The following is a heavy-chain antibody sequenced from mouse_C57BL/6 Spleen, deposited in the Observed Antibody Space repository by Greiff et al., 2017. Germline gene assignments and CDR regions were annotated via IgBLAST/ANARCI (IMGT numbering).Heavy chain of an antibody. J-gene: IGHJ3*01. CDR1: GYAFSSSW. Sequence: VQLQQSGPELVKPGASVKISCKASGYAFSSSWMNWVKQRPGKGLEWIGRIYPGDGDTNYNGKFKGKATLTADKSSSTAHMKLSSLTSEDSAVYFCARELSWFAYWGQGTLVTVSA. V-gene: IGHV1-82*01. CDR3: ARELSWFAY. D-gene: IGHD4-1*01. CDR2: IYPGDGDT.